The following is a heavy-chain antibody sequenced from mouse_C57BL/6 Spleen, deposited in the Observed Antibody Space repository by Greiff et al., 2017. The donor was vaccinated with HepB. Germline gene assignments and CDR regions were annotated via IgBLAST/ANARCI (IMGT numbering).Heavy chain of an antibody. CDR1: GYSITSGYY. Sequence: EVKVEESGPGLVKPSQSLSLTCSVTGYSITSGYYWNWIRQFPGNKLEWMGYISYDGSNNYNPSLKNRISITRDTSKNQFFLKLNSVTTEDTATYYCARAFPHYFDYWGQGTTLTVSS. CDR3: ARAFPHYFDY. CDR2: ISYDGSN. J-gene: IGHJ2*01. V-gene: IGHV3-6*01.